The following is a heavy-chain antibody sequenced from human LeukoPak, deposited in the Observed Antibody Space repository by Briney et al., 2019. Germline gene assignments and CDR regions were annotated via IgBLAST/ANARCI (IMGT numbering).Heavy chain of an antibody. D-gene: IGHD6-13*01. CDR2: INSDGSST. V-gene: IGHV3-74*01. Sequence: GGSLRLSGAASGFTFSNYWMHWVRQAPGKGLVWVSRINSDGSSTSYADSVKGRFTISRDNAKNTLYLQMNSLRAEDTAVYYCATAAGTITHNYFDYWGQGTLVTVSS. J-gene: IGHJ4*02. CDR3: ATAAGTITHNYFDY. CDR1: GFTFSNYW.